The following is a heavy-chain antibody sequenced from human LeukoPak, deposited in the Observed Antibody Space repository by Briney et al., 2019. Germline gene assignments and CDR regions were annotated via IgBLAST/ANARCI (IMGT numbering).Heavy chain of an antibody. CDR2: IWYDGSKK. J-gene: IGHJ6*02. Sequence: PGGSLRLSCAASGFTFSSYGMHWVRQAPGKGLEWVAVIWYDGSKKYYADSVKGRFTISRDNSKNTLYLQMNSLRAEDTAVYYCARDRIPTYYYGMDVWGQGTTVTVSS. CDR1: GFTFSSYG. V-gene: IGHV3-33*01. CDR3: ARDRIPTYYYGMDV.